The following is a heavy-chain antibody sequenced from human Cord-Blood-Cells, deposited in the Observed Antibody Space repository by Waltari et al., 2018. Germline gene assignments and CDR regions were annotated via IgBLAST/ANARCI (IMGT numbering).Heavy chain of an antibody. J-gene: IGHJ4*02. CDR1: GFTFDDYA. D-gene: IGHD6-19*01. CDR3: ASRIAVDY. Sequence: EVQLVESGGGVVQPGGSLRLSCAASGFTFDDYAMHWVRQAPGKGLEWVSIISGDGGSTYYADSVKGRFTISRDNSKNSLYLQMNSLRTEDTALYYCASRIAVDYWGQGTLVTVSS. V-gene: IGHV3-43*02. CDR2: ISGDGGST.